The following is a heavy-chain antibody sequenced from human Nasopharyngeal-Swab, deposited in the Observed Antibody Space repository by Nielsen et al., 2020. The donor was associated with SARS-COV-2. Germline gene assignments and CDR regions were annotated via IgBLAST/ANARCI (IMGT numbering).Heavy chain of an antibody. CDR1: GFTFSSYG. J-gene: IGHJ4*02. CDR3: AKKGPGASIAARPFDY. CDR2: ISYDGSNK. Sequence: GGSLRLSCAASGFTFSSYGMHWVRQAPGKGLEWVAVISYDGSNKYYADSVKGRFTISRDNSKNTLYLQMNSLRAEDTAVYYCAKKGPGASIAARPFDYWGQGTLVTIPS. D-gene: IGHD6-6*01. V-gene: IGHV3-30*18.